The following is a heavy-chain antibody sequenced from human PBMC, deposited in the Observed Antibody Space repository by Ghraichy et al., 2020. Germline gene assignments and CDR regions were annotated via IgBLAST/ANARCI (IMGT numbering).Heavy chain of an antibody. Sequence: ASVKVSCKTSGYTFANYGISWLRQAPGQGLEWMGWISVDNGNTNYAQKLQGRVTMTTDTSTSTAYMELRSLRSEDTAFYYCTRVHYYGSGSWYGFDPWGQGTRVTVSS. CDR3: TRVHYYGSGSWYGFDP. D-gene: IGHD3-10*01. V-gene: IGHV1-18*04. CDR1: GYTFANYG. CDR2: ISVDNGNT. J-gene: IGHJ5*02.